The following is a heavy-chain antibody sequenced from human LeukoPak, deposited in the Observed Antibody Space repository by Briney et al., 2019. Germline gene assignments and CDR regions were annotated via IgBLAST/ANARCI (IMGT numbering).Heavy chain of an antibody. V-gene: IGHV4-39*01. J-gene: IGHJ4*02. CDR3: ARHNRITMIVVDPYYFDY. D-gene: IGHD3-22*01. CDR1: GFSINSISYY. CDR2: ICYSWCT. Sequence: SETLSLTCTVSGFSINSISYYWGSPRHPPGQGLEWIGCICYSWCTYYNPSLKTRATISVDTPKNQFPLMLSSVTAADTHVFYCARHNRITMIVVDPYYFDYWGQGTLVTVSS.